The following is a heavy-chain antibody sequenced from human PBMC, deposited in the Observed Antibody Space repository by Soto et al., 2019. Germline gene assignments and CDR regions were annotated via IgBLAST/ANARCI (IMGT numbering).Heavy chain of an antibody. J-gene: IGHJ6*02. CDR3: ARRYYDILTGYQPLGYYYYGMDV. CDR1: GGTFSSYA. V-gene: IGHV1-69*01. Sequence: KVSCNASGGTFSSYAISWVREAPVQGLEWMGGIIPIFGTANYAQKFQGRVTITADESTSTAYMELSSLRSEDTAVYYCARRYYDILTGYQPLGYYYYGMDVWGQGTTVTVYS. CDR2: IIPIFGTA. D-gene: IGHD3-9*01.